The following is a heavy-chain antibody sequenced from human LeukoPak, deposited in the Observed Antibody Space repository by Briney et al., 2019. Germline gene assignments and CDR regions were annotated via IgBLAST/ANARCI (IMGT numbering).Heavy chain of an antibody. V-gene: IGHV5-51*01. CDR2: IYPGDSDT. CDR1: GCSFTSYW. Sequence: GESLQISCKGSGCSFTSYWIGWVRQLPGKGLEGMGIIYPGDSDTRYSPSFQGQVTISADKSISTAYLQWSSLKASDTAMYYCARRRYYDSSGYYLFDPWGQGTLVTVSS. D-gene: IGHD3-22*01. CDR3: ARRRYYDSSGYYLFDP. J-gene: IGHJ5*02.